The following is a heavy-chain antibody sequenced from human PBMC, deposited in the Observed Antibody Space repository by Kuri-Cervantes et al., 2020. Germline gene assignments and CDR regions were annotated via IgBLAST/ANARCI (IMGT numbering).Heavy chain of an antibody. J-gene: IGHJ4*02. V-gene: IGHV1-18*01. D-gene: IGHD7-27*01. CDR2: ISAYNGDT. Sequence: ASVKVSCKASGYTFSDYGVSWVRQAPGQGLEWMGWISAYNGDTNYAQKFQGRVTMTRDTSISTAYMELSRLRSDDTAVYYCARDPLGPFDYWGQGTLVTVSS. CDR1: GYTFSDYG. CDR3: ARDPLGPFDY.